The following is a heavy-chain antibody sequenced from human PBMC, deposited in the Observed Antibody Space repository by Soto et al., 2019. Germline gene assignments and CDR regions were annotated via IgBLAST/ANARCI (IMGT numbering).Heavy chain of an antibody. Sequence: EVQLVESGGGLVQPGGSLRLSCAASGFTFSSYWMSWVRQAPGKGLEWVANIKQDGSEKYYVDSVKGRLTISRDNAKNALYLQMNSLRAEDTAVYYCVRGRGCSTGCHNFDYWGQGTLVTVSS. D-gene: IGHD2-2*01. J-gene: IGHJ4*02. CDR1: GFTFSSYW. V-gene: IGHV3-7*01. CDR3: VRGRGCSTGCHNFDY. CDR2: IKQDGSEK.